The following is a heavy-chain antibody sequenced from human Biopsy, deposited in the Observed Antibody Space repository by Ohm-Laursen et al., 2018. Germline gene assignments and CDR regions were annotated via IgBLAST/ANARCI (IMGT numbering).Heavy chain of an antibody. CDR1: GGSISSYY. D-gene: IGHD3-22*01. V-gene: IGHV4-59*01. CDR2: VYYTGST. J-gene: IGHJ2*01. CDR3: ARDRGYYSDRTVPGYFDL. Sequence: GTLSLTCTVSGGSISSYYWNWIRQPPGKGLQWIGYVYYTGSTDYNPSLQSRVTISVDTSKNHFSLRLRSVTPADTAIYYCARDRGYYSDRTVPGYFDLWGRATLVTVSS.